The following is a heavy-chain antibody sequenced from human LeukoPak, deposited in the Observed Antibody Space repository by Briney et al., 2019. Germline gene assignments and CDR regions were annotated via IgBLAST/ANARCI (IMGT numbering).Heavy chain of an antibody. J-gene: IGHJ5*02. D-gene: IGHD4-23*01. CDR2: INHSGST. CDR1: GGSFSGYY. V-gene: IGHV4-34*01. Sequence: SETLSLTCAVYGGSFSGYYWSWIRQPPGKGLEWIGEINHSGSTNYNPSLKSRVTISVDTSKNQFSLKLSSVTAADTAVYYCARGGRWRRFDPWGQGTLVTVSS. CDR3: ARGGRWRRFDP.